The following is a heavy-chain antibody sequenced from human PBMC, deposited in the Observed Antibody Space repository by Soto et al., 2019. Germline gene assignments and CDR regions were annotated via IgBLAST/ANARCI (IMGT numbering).Heavy chain of an antibody. D-gene: IGHD5-12*01. V-gene: IGHV3-23*01. J-gene: IGHJ4*02. Sequence: EVQRLESGGDLVQPGGSLRLSCAASGFTFSNYAMSWVRQAPGKGLEQVSLVRGSGGPTNYADSVKGRFTVSRDNSKNMLFLQMNSLRAEDTAVYYCVKDFRGGYDWTHDWGQGTLVTVSS. CDR3: VKDFRGGYDWTHD. CDR2: VRGSGGPT. CDR1: GFTFSNYA.